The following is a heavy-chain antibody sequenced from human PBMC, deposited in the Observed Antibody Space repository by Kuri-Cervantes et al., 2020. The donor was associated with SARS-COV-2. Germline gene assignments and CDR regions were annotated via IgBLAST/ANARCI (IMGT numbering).Heavy chain of an antibody. Sequence: GESLKISCAASGFSFSTYSMNWVRQAPGKGLEWVASISSSSSYIYYADSLRGRFTISRDNAKNSLYLQMSSLRAEDTAVCYCARDSEGKYDLWSGYQYYYFYGMDVWGQGTAVTVSS. J-gene: IGHJ6*02. D-gene: IGHD3/OR15-3a*01. CDR3: ARDSEGKYDLWSGYQYYYFYGMDV. CDR1: GFSFSTYS. V-gene: IGHV3-21*01. CDR2: ISSSSSYI.